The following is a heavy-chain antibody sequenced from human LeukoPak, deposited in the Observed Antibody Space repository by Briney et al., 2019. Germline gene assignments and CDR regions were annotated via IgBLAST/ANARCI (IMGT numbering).Heavy chain of an antibody. Sequence: SETLSLTCTVYGGSFSGYYWSWIRQPPGKGLEWIGYIYYSGSTNYNPSLKSRVTISVDTSKNQFSLKLSSVTAADTAVYYCARSGVILTGYGDAFDIWGQGTMVTVSS. CDR3: ARSGVILTGYGDAFDI. CDR2: IYYSGST. J-gene: IGHJ3*02. D-gene: IGHD3-9*01. V-gene: IGHV4-59*01. CDR1: GGSFSGYY.